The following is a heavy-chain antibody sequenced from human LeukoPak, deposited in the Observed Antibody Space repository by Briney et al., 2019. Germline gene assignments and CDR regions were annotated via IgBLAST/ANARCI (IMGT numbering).Heavy chain of an antibody. V-gene: IGHV3-30-3*01. Sequence: PGRSLRLSCAASGFTFSSYAMHWVRQAPGKGLEWVAVISYDGGNKYYADSVKGRFTISRDNSKNTLYLQMNSLRAEDTAVYYCAREYDSSGPPDYPGYGMDVWGQGTTVTVSS. CDR1: GFTFSSYA. CDR2: ISYDGGNK. CDR3: AREYDSSGPPDYPGYGMDV. D-gene: IGHD3-22*01. J-gene: IGHJ6*02.